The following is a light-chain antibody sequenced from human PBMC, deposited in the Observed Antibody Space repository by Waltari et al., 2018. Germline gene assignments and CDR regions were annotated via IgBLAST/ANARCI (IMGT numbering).Light chain of an antibody. CDR3: QAWDSITVV. Sequence: SYELTQPPSVPVSPGQTARITCSGDQLGDTYTCWYQQKPGQSPVLVISQDTKRPSGIPERFSGSNSGNTATLTISGTQATDEADYYCQAWDSITVVFGGGTKLTVL. CDR1: QLGDTY. J-gene: IGLJ2*01. CDR2: QDT. V-gene: IGLV3-1*01.